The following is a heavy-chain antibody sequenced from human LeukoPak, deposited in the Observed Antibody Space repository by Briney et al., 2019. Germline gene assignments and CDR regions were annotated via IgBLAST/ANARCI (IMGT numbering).Heavy chain of an antibody. J-gene: IGHJ4*02. D-gene: IGHD6-6*01. CDR2: IYYSGST. CDR1: GGSISDYY. CDR3: ARHVSSSSSLIDY. Sequence: PSETLSLTCTVSGGSISDYYWSWIRQPPGKGLEWIGYIYYSGSTNYNPSLKSRVTISVDTSKNQFSLKLSSVTAADTAVYYCARHVSSSSSLIDYWGQGTLVTVSS. V-gene: IGHV4-59*08.